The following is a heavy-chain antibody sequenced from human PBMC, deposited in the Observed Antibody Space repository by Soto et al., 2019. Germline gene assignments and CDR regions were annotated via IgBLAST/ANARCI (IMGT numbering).Heavy chain of an antibody. J-gene: IGHJ1*01. CDR1: GDSITNSDYY. CDR3: ARHGLSGASGDLEYLQD. CDR2: IYYSGST. Sequence: SETLSLTCTVSGDSITNSDYYWGWIRQPPGKGLECIGSIYYSGSTYYNPSLKSRVTISVDTSKKQFSLKLISVTAADTAVYYCARHGLSGASGDLEYLQDWGQGTLVTVSS. V-gene: IGHV4-39*01. D-gene: IGHD6-19*01.